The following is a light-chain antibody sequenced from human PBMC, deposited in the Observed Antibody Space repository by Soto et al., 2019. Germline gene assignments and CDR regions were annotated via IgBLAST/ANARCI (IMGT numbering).Light chain of an antibody. CDR1: QSISSW. J-gene: IGKJ1*01. CDR3: QQYKSYS. V-gene: IGKV1-5*01. Sequence: DIQMTQSPSTLSASVGDRVTVTCRASQSISSWLAWYQQKPGKAPKVLIYDASSLESGVPSRFSGSGSGTEFTLTISSLQPDDFATYYCQQYKSYSFGQGTKVDIK. CDR2: DAS.